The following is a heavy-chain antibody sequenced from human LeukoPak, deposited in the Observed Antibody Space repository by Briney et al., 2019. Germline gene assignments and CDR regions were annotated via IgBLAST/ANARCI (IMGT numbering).Heavy chain of an antibody. V-gene: IGHV1-69*13. D-gene: IGHD6-13*01. CDR1: GGTFSSYA. Sequence: SVKVSCKASGGTFSSYAISWVRQAPGQGIEWMGGIIPIFGTANYAQKFQGRVTITADESTSTAYMELSSLRSEDTAVYYCARGASSSWYVFGAFDIWGQGTMVTVSS. CDR2: IIPIFGTA. CDR3: ARGASSSWYVFGAFDI. J-gene: IGHJ3*02.